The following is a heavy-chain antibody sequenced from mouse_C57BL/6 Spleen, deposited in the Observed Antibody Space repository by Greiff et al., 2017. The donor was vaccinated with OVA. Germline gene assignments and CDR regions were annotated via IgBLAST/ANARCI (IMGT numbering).Heavy chain of an antibody. CDR2: IHPNSGST. V-gene: IGHV1-64*01. Sequence: VQLQQPGAELVKPGASVKLSCKASGYTFTSYWMHWVKQRPGQGLEWIGMIHPNSGSTNYNEKFKSKATLTVDKSSSTAYMQLSSLTSEDSAVYYCASDSSGYYAMDYWGQGTSVTVSS. CDR1: GYTFTSYW. J-gene: IGHJ4*01. CDR3: ASDSSGYYAMDY. D-gene: IGHD3-2*02.